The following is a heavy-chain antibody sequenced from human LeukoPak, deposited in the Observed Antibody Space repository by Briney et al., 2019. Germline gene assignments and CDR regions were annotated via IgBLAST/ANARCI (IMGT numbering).Heavy chain of an antibody. J-gene: IGHJ6*03. CDR3: ALGSGTGNYYYYYYMDV. Sequence: ASVKVSCKASGYTFTGYYMHWVRQAPGQGLEWMGLSNPNSGGTNYAQKFQGRVTMTRDTSISTAYMELSRLRSDDTAVYYCALGSGTGNYYYYYYMDVWGKGTTVTISS. V-gene: IGHV1-2*02. D-gene: IGHD3-10*01. CDR2: SNPNSGGT. CDR1: GYTFTGYY.